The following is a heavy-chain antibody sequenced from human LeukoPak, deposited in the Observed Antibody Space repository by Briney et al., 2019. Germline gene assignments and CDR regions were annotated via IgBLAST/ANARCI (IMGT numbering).Heavy chain of an antibody. CDR1: GFTFSSYS. CDR3: ARTTVVTPTYYYYMDV. CDR2: ITSSSSYI. D-gene: IGHD4-23*01. J-gene: IGHJ6*03. Sequence: PGGSLRLSCAASGFTFSSYSVNWVRQAPGKGLEWVSSITSSSSYIYYADSVKGRFTISRDNAKNSLYLQMNSLRAEDTAVYYCARTTVVTPTYYYYMDVWGKGTTVTVSS. V-gene: IGHV3-21*01.